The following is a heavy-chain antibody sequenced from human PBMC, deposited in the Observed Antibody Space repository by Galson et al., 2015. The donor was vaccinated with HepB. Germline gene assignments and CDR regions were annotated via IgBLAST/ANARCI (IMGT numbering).Heavy chain of an antibody. J-gene: IGHJ6*02. CDR3: GGGAGGGYYGMDV. V-gene: IGHV3-21*01. CDR1: GFTFSSYS. CDR2: ISSSSSYI. D-gene: IGHD3-10*01. Sequence: SLRLSCAASGFTFSSYSMNWVRQAPGKGLEWVSSISSSSSYIYYADSVKGRFTISRDNAKNSLYLQMNSLRAEDTVVYYWGGGAGGGYYGMDVWGQGTTVTVSS.